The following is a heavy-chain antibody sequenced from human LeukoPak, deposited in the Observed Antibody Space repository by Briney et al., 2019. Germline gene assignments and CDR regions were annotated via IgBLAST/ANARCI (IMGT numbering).Heavy chain of an antibody. V-gene: IGHV4-61*08. CDR3: ARDTGGNRSPYYGMDV. D-gene: IGHD3-16*01. J-gene: IGHJ6*02. Sequence: SQTLSLTCTVSGDSISSGDYYWSWIRQPPGKGLEWIGYIYYSGSTNYNPSLKSRVTISVDTSKNQFSLKLSSVTAADTAVYYCARDTGGNRSPYYGMDVWGQGTTVTVSS. CDR2: IYYSGST. CDR1: GDSISSGDYY.